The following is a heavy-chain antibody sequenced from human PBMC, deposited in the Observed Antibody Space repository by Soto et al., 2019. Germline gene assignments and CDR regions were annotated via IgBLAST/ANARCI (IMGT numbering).Heavy chain of an antibody. J-gene: IGHJ3*02. V-gene: IGHV3-33*01. CDR2: IWYDGSNK. CDR3: ARAAYYYDSSGYAFDI. D-gene: IGHD3-22*01. CDR1: GFTFSSYG. Sequence: GGSPRLSCAASGFTFSSYGMHWVRHAPGKGLEWVAVIWYDGSNKYYADSVKGRFTISRNNSKNTLYLQMNSLRAEDTAVYYCARAAYYYDSSGYAFDIWGQGTMVTVSS.